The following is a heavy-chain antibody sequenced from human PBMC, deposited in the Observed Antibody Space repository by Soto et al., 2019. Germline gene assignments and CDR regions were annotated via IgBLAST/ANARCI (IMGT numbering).Heavy chain of an antibody. V-gene: IGHV1-2*02. CDR2: INPNSGGT. D-gene: IGHD3-22*01. Sequence: ASVKVSCKASGYTFTGYYMHWVRQAPGQGLEWMGWINPNSGGTNYAQKFQGRVTMTRDTSISTAYMELSRLRSDDTAVYYSPRSTPNSSQATRYIWFDPWGQGTLVTVSS. CDR1: GYTFTGYY. CDR3: PRSTPNSSQATRYIWFDP. J-gene: IGHJ5*02.